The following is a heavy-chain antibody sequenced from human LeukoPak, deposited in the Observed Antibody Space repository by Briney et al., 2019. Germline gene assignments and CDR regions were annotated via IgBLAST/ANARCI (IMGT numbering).Heavy chain of an antibody. CDR3: ASASLDGYIRFDY. D-gene: IGHD5-24*01. V-gene: IGHV4-31*03. Sequence: SETLSLTCTVSGGSISSGGYYWSWIRQHPGKGLEWIGYIYYSGSTYYNPSLKSRVTISVDTSKNQFSLKLSSVTAADTAVYYCASASLDGYIRFDYWGQGTLVTVSS. CDR1: GGSISSGGYY. CDR2: IYYSGST. J-gene: IGHJ4*02.